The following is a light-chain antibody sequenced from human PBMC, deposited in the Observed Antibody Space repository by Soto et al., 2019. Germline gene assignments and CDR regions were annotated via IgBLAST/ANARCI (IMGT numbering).Light chain of an antibody. CDR1: QSVSSN. Sequence: EIVMTQSPATLSVSPGERATLSCRASQSVSSNLAWYQQKPGQAPRLLIDGASTRATGIQARFSGSGSGTEFTRTSSSLQSEDVAVDYCQQYNNWLRTFGQGTKVEIK. CDR2: GAS. V-gene: IGKV3-15*01. J-gene: IGKJ1*01. CDR3: QQYNNWLRT.